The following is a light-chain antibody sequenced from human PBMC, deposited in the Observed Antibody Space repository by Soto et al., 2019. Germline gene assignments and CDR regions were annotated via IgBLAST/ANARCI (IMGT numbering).Light chain of an antibody. V-gene: IGLV1-40*01. CDR1: SSNIGAGYD. CDR3: QSYDNNLSGGV. Sequence: QSVLTQPPSVSGAPGQRVTISCTGSSSNIGAGYDVHWYQRLPGRAPKLLIYGSSNRPSGVPDRISGSKSGTSASLAITGLQAEDEADYYCQSYDNNLSGGVFGGETKLTVL. J-gene: IGLJ3*02. CDR2: GSS.